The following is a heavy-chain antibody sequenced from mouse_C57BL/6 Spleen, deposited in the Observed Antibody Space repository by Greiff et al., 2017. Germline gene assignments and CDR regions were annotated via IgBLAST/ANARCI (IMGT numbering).Heavy chain of an antibody. CDR2: FYPGSGSI. Sequence: QVQLQQSGAELVKPGESVKLSCKASGYTFPESTIHWIKPRSVPGIERIWWFYPGSGSIKYNEKFKDKATLTADKSSSTVYMELSRLTSEDSAVYFCARHEEAYYYGSSSWFAYWGQGTLVTVSA. CDR1: GYTFPEST. J-gene: IGHJ3*01. D-gene: IGHD1-1*01. CDR3: ARHEEAYYYGSSSWFAY. V-gene: IGHV1-62-2*01.